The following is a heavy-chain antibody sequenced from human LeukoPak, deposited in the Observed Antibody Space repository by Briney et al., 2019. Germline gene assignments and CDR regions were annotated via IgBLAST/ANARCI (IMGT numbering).Heavy chain of an antibody. Sequence: ASVKVSCKASGYTFTGYYMHWVRQAPGQGLEWMGWINPNSDGTNYAQKFQGRVTMTRDTSISTAYMELSRLRSDDTAVYYCARGSHVQYCSGGSCYLPFDYWGQGTLVTVSS. D-gene: IGHD2-15*01. CDR3: ARGSHVQYCSGGSCYLPFDY. V-gene: IGHV1-2*02. CDR2: INPNSDGT. CDR1: GYTFTGYY. J-gene: IGHJ4*02.